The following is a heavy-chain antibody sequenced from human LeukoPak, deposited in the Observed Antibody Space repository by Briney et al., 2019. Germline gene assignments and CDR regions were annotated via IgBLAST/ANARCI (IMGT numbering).Heavy chain of an antibody. V-gene: IGHV3-11*01. CDR3: ARGIVATILGFDY. D-gene: IGHD5-12*01. J-gene: IGHJ4*02. Sequence: GESLKISCAASGFTFSDYYMSWIRQAPGKGLEWVSYISSSGSTIYYADSVKGRFTISRDNAKNSLYLQMNSLRAEDTAVYYCARGIVATILGFDYWGQGTLVTVSS. CDR2: ISSSGSTI. CDR1: GFTFSDYY.